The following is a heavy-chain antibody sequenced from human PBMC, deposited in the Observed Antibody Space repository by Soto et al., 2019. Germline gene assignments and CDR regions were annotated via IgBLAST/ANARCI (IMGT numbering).Heavy chain of an antibody. CDR1: GYTFTGYY. D-gene: IGHD2-2*01. J-gene: IGHJ6*02. CDR2: INPNSGGT. Sequence: ASVKVSCKASGYTFTGYYMHWVRQAPGQGLEWMGWINPNSGGTNYAQKLQGRVTMTRDTSISTAYMELSRLRSEDTAAYYCAADIVVVPAAEPGGMDVCGQLTTFTVAS. V-gene: IGHV1-2*02. CDR3: AADIVVVPAAEPGGMDV.